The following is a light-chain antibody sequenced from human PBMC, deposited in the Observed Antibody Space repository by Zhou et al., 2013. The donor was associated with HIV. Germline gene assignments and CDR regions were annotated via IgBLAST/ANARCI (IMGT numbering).Light chain of an antibody. CDR1: QRVNSN. CDR2: GAS. V-gene: IGKV3-15*01. J-gene: IGKJ2*01. Sequence: EIVMTQSPATLSVSPGERATLSCRASQRVNSNLAWYQQKPGQPPRLLIYGASFRATGIPARFSGSESGTQFTLTINSMQSEDSAVYYCQQYSDWPPYTFGQGTKVEIK. CDR3: QQYSDWPPYT.